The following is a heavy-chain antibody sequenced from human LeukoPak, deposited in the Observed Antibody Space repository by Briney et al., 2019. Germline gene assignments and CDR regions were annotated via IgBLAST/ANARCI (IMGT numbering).Heavy chain of an antibody. J-gene: IGHJ5*02. V-gene: IGHV3-23*01. CDR2: ISGSGGST. CDR3: SKDLTSDFGGDLDP. CDR1: GFTFSSYA. Sequence: GGSLRLSCAASGFTFSSYAMSWVRQAPGKGLEWVSAISGSGGSTYYADSVKGRFTISRDNSKNTLYLQMNSLRVEDAAVYYCSKDLTSDFGGDLDPWGQGTLVTVSS. D-gene: IGHD3-10*01.